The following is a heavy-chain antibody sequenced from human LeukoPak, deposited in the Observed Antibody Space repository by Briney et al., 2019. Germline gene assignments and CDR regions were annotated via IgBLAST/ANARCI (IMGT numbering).Heavy chain of an antibody. V-gene: IGHV4-39*07. Sequence: PSETRSLTCTVSGRSLSSSSYDWGWIRQPPGKGLEWIRSNYYSGSNYYNPSLKSRVTISVDTSTNQFSLKLSSVTAADTAVYYCARGLVEPRANWFDPWGQGTLVTVSS. J-gene: IGHJ5*02. CDR2: NYYSGSN. D-gene: IGHD2-2*01. CDR3: ARGLVEPRANWFDP. CDR1: GRSLSSSSYD.